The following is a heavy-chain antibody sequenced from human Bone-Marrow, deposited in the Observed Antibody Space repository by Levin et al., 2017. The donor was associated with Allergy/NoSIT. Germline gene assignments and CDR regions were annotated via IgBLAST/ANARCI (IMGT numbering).Heavy chain of an antibody. CDR1: GGSISSGGYS. CDR2: IYHSGST. J-gene: IGHJ4*02. Sequence: SETLSLTCAVSGGSISSGGYSWSWIRQPPGKGLEWIGYIYHSGSTYYNQSLKSRVTISVDRSKNQFSLKLSSVTAADTAVYYCARQHVYGSGSYYTPAHFDYWGQGTLVTVSS. CDR3: ARQHVYGSGSYYTPAHFDY. D-gene: IGHD3-10*01. V-gene: IGHV4-30-2*01.